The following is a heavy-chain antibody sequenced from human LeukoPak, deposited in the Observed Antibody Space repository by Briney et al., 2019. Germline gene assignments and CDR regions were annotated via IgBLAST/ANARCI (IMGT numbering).Heavy chain of an antibody. CDR2: ISSSSSYI. J-gene: IGHJ4*02. CDR3: ARDFGGETDY. CDR1: GFTFCSYS. V-gene: IGHV3-21*01. Sequence: GESLRLSCSASGFTFCSYSMTWVRQAPGKGLEWVSSISSSSSYIYYADSVKGRFTISRDNAKNSLYLQMNSLRAEDTAVYYCARDFGGETDYWGQGTLVTVSS. D-gene: IGHD2-21*01.